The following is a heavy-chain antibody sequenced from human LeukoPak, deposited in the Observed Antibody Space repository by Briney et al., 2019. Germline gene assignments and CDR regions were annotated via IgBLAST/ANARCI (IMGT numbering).Heavy chain of an antibody. J-gene: IGHJ3*02. V-gene: IGHV3-30*02. Sequence: PGGSLRLSCAASGFTFSTSAMHWVRPAPGKGREWVAFTWYDGSNKYYADSVKGRFTISRDNSESTLYLQMNNLRAEDTAVYYCAKDAGSSAFDIWGQGTTVTVSS. D-gene: IGHD1-26*01. CDR1: GFTFSTSA. CDR3: AKDAGSSAFDI. CDR2: TWYDGSNK.